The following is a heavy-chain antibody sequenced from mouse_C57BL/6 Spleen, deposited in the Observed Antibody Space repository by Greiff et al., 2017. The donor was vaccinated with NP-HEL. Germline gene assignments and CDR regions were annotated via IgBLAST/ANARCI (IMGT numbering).Heavy chain of an antibody. CDR2: IYPGSGST. CDR3: AREGYYYGPLAMDY. CDR1: GYTFTSYW. J-gene: IGHJ4*01. D-gene: IGHD1-1*01. Sequence: QVQLQQPGAELVKPGASVKMSCKASGYTFTSYWITWVKQRPGQGLEWIGDIYPGSGSTNYNEKFKSKATLTVDTSSSTAYMQLSSLTSEDSAVYYCAREGYYYGPLAMDYWGQGTSVTVSS. V-gene: IGHV1-55*01.